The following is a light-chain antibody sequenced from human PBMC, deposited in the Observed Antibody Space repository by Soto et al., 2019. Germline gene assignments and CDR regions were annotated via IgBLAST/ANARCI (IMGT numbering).Light chain of an antibody. V-gene: IGLV3-21*04. CDR1: NIGSKS. CDR2: YDS. CDR3: QVWDSSSGPVV. J-gene: IGLJ2*01. Sequence: SYELTQPPSVSVAPGKTARITCGGNNIGSKSVHWYQQKPGHAPVLVIYYDSDRPSGIPERFSGSNSGNTATLTISRVEAGDEADYYCQVWDSSSGPVVFGGGTKLTVL.